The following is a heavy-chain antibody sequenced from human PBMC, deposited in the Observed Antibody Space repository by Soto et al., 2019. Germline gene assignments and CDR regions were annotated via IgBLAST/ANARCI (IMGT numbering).Heavy chain of an antibody. D-gene: IGHD3-16*01. CDR1: GGTFSSYA. Sequence: SVKVSCKASGGTFSSYAISWVRQAPGQGLEWMGGIIPIFGTANYAQKFQGRVTITADESTSTAYMELSSLKASDTAIYYCARLGGEYYYAMDVWGQGTTVTVSS. CDR2: IIPIFGTA. V-gene: IGHV1-69*13. CDR3: ARLGGEYYYAMDV. J-gene: IGHJ6*02.